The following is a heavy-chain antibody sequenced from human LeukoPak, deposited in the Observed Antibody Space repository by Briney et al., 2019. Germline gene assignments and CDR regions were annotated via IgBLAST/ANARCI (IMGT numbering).Heavy chain of an antibody. CDR2: VYYTGST. CDR1: GDSISSNTYY. V-gene: IGHV4-39*07. CDR3: ARIEQWLDFGMDV. Sequence: PSETLSLTCTVSGDSISSNTYYWAWIRQPPGKGLEWIGSVYYTGSTYYNPSLRSRVTASVDTSKNQFSLKLTSVTAADTALYYCARIEQWLDFGMDVWGQGTTVTVSS. D-gene: IGHD6-19*01. J-gene: IGHJ6*02.